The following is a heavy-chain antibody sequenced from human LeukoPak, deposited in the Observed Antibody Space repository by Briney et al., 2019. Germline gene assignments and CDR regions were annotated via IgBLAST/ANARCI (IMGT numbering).Heavy chain of an antibody. CDR1: GYSFTMYG. Sequence: EASVKVSCTASGYSFTMYGISWVRQAPGQGLEWMGWISGFNAYTNYAQKLQGRVTMTTDTSTSTAYMEVRGLRSDDTAVYYCARDHWSHYYGSGGEDYFDPWGQGTLVTVSS. CDR2: ISGFNAYT. V-gene: IGHV1-18*01. CDR3: ARDHWSHYYGSGGEDYFDP. J-gene: IGHJ5*02. D-gene: IGHD3-10*01.